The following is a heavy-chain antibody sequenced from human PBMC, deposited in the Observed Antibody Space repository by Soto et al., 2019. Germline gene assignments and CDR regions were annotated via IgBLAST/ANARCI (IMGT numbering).Heavy chain of an antibody. CDR1: GYSFTSYW. V-gene: IGHV5-51*01. CDR2: IYPGDSDT. CDR3: ARQSGRLTSPYSSGWYAAFDI. J-gene: IGHJ3*02. D-gene: IGHD6-19*01. Sequence: GESLKISCKGSGYSFTSYWIGWVRQMPGKGLEWMGIIYPGDSDTRYSPSFQGQVTISADKSISTAYLQWSSLKASDTAMYYCARQSGRLTSPYSSGWYAAFDIWDQWTMVTV.